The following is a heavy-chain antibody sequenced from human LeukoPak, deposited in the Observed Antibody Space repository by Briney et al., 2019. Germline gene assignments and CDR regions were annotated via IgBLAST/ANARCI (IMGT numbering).Heavy chain of an antibody. CDR2: IYTSGST. D-gene: IGHD6-6*01. V-gene: IGHV4-4*09. J-gene: IGHJ4*02. CDR1: GGSISSYY. CDR3: ARQQGQLGFDY. Sequence: PSETLSLTCTVSGGSISSYYWSRIRQPPGRGLEWIGYIYTSGSTNYNPSLKSRVTISVDTSKNQFSLELSSVTAADTAVYYCARQQGQLGFDYWGQGTLVTVSS.